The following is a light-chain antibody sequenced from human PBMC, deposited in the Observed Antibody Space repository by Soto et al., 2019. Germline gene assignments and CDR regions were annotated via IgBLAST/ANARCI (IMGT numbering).Light chain of an antibody. V-gene: IGKV1-39*01. CDR1: QTISTH. CDR3: QQSYAIPRT. CDR2: AAS. J-gene: IGKJ1*01. Sequence: DILMTQSPSSLSASVGDRVTITFGASQTISTHLNWYQQKPGKAPNVLIYAASTLPTGVPSRFSGSGSGTNFTLTITTLHPEDFATYYCQQSYAIPRTFGQGTKVDIK.